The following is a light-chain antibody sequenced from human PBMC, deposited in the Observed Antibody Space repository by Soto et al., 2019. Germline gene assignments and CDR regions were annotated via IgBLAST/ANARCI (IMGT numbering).Light chain of an antibody. CDR2: EVS. CDR1: SSDVGGYNY. CDR3: SSYAGSNREV. V-gene: IGLV2-8*01. Sequence: QSVLTQAPSASGSPGQSVTISCTGTSSDVGGYNYVSWYQQHPGKAPKLMIYEVSKRPSGVPDRFSGSKSGNTASLTVSGLQAEDEADYYCSSYAGSNREVFGTGTKVTVL. J-gene: IGLJ1*01.